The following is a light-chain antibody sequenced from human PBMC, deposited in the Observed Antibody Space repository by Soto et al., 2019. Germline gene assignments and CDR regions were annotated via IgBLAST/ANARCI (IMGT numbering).Light chain of an antibody. V-gene: IGKV3-15*01. J-gene: IGKJ5*01. CDR2: GAS. CDR1: QSVSSN. CDR3: QQYNNWLPIT. Sequence: EIVMTQSPATLSVSPGERATLSCRASQSVSSNLAWYQQKPGQAPRLLIYGASTRATGIPARFSGSWSGTEFTLNIRSLQSEDFAVYYCQQYNNWLPITFGQGTRLEIK.